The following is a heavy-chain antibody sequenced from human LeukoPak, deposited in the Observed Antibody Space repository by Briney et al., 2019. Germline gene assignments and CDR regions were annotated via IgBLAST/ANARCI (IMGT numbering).Heavy chain of an antibody. V-gene: IGHV4-59*07. CDR2: MYYSGST. CDR3: ARGGSIVGTTPHDTFDI. J-gene: IGHJ3*02. CDR1: GASISNYY. Sequence: PSDTLSLTCTVSGASISNYYWSWIRQPPGKGLDWIAYMYYSGSTNYNPSLKSRVTISLDTSKNQFSMKLSSVTAADTAVYYCARGGSIVGTTPHDTFDIWGQGTTVTVSS. D-gene: IGHD1-26*01.